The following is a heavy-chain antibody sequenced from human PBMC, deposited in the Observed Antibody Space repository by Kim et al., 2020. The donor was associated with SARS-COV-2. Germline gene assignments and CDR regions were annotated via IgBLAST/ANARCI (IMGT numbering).Heavy chain of an antibody. D-gene: IGHD3-3*01. CDR2: IYYSGST. V-gene: IGHV4-31*03. J-gene: IGHJ4*02. Sequence: LRLSCTVSGGSISSGGYYWSWIRQHPGKGLEWIGYIYYSGSTYYNPSLKSRVTISVDTSKNQFSLKLSSVTAADTAVHYCARVERSHNIRVDYWGQGTLVTVSS. CDR3: ARVERSHNIRVDY. CDR1: GGSISSGGYY.